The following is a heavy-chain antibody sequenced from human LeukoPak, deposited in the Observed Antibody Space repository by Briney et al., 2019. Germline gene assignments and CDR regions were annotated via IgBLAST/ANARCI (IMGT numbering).Heavy chain of an antibody. Sequence: PGGSLRLSCAASGFTFSSHAMSWVRQAPGKGLEWVSAISGSGGSTHYADSVKSRFTISRDNSKHTLYLQMNSLRAEDTAVYYCAKDQTAPYDAFDIWGQGTMVTVSS. V-gene: IGHV3-23*01. CDR1: GFTFSSHA. CDR2: ISGSGGST. CDR3: AKDQTAPYDAFDI. J-gene: IGHJ3*02.